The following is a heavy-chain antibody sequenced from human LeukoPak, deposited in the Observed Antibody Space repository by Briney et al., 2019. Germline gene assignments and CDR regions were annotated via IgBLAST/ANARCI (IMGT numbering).Heavy chain of an antibody. CDR3: AKQGTPTYYDILTGYYSYYYGMDV. J-gene: IGHJ6*02. CDR1: GGSISSSSYY. CDR2: IYYSGST. V-gene: IGHV4-39*01. Sequence: SETLSLTCTVSGGSISSSSYYWGWIRQPPGKGLEWIGRIYYSGSTYYNPSLKSRVTISVDTSKNQFSLKLSSVTAADTAVYYCAKQGTPTYYDILTGYYSYYYGMDVWGQGTTVTVSS. D-gene: IGHD3-9*01.